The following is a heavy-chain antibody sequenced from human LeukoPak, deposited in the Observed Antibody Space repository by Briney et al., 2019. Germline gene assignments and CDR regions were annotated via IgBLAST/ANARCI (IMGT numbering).Heavy chain of an antibody. D-gene: IGHD6-13*01. CDR3: ARVPLYSSSWYYYYGMDV. V-gene: IGHV4-59*01. CDR2: IYYSGST. CDR1: GGSISSYY. J-gene: IGHJ6*02. Sequence: SETLSLTCTVSGGSISSYYWSWIRQPPGKGLEWIGYIYYSGSTNYNPSHKSRVTISVDTSKNQFSLKLSSVTAADTAVYYCARVPLYSSSWYYYYGMDVWGQGTTVTVSS.